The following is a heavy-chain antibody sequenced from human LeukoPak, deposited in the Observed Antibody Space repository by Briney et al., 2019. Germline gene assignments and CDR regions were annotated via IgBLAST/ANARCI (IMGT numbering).Heavy chain of an antibody. Sequence: ASVKVSCKASGGTFSSYAINWVRQAPGQGLEWMGRANPGSGNTGYAQKFQGRVTMTRDTSITTAYMELSSLRSEDTAVYYCARDYYYDTGGHRSGYFDLWGRGTLVTVSS. V-gene: IGHV1-8*02. D-gene: IGHD3-22*01. J-gene: IGHJ2*01. CDR1: GGTFSSYA. CDR3: ARDYYYDTGGHRSGYFDL. CDR2: ANPGSGNT.